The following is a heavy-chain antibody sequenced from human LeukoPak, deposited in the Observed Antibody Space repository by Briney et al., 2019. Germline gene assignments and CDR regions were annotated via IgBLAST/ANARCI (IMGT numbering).Heavy chain of an antibody. V-gene: IGHV3-21*01. CDR1: GFTFSSDS. CDR3: ARGDSYRSWYYMDV. D-gene: IGHD5-24*01. Sequence: GGSLRLSCAAPGFTFSSDSMNWVRQAPGKGLEWVSSISSSSSDIYYADSVKGRFTISRDNAKNTLYLQMNSLRAEDTAVYYCARGDSYRSWYYMDVWGKGTTVTVSS. CDR2: ISSSSSDI. J-gene: IGHJ6*03.